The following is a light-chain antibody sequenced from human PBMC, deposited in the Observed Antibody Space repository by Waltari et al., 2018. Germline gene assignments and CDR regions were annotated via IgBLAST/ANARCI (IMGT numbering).Light chain of an antibody. V-gene: IGLV2-14*01. Sequence: QSALTQPASVSASPGQSITISCTGTSSDVGGSNSVPWYQQHPGKAPKLMIYDVSNRPSGVSNRFSGSKSGNTASLTISGLQAEDEADYYCSSYTSSSTLVFGGGTKLTVL. J-gene: IGLJ2*01. CDR1: SSDVGGSNS. CDR3: SSYTSSSTLV. CDR2: DVS.